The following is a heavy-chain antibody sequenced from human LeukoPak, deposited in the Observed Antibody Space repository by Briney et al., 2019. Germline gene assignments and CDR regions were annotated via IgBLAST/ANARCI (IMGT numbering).Heavy chain of an antibody. J-gene: IGHJ4*02. V-gene: IGHV3-48*03. CDR1: GFTFSSYE. D-gene: IGHD3-22*01. Sequence: GGSLRLSCAASGFTFSSYEMNWVRQAPGKGLEWVSYISSSGSTIYYADSVKGRFTISRDNAKNSLYLQMNSLRAEDTAVYYCARVRNYYDSSGPLDYWGQGTLVTVSS. CDR3: ARVRNYYDSSGPLDY. CDR2: ISSSGSTI.